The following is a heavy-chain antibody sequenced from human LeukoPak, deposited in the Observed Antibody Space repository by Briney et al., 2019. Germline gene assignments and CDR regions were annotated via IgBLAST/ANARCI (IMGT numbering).Heavy chain of an antibody. V-gene: IGHV3-23*01. Sequence: PGGSLRLSCAASGFTFSSYAMSWVRQAPGKGLEWVSAISGSGGSTYYADSVKGRFTISRDNSKNTLYLQMNSLRAEDTAVYYCAKGPYDSSGYYYTDDAFDIWGQGTMVTVSS. CDR1: GFTFSSYA. CDR2: ISGSGGST. J-gene: IGHJ3*02. D-gene: IGHD3-22*01. CDR3: AKGPYDSSGYYYTDDAFDI.